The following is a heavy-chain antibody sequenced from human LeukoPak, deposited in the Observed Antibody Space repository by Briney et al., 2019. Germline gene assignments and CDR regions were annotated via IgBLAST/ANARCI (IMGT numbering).Heavy chain of an antibody. D-gene: IGHD5-18*01. V-gene: IGHV1-2*02. J-gene: IGHJ5*02. CDR3: ARDPDMSSYGLVSWFDP. CDR2: INPNSGGT. Sequence: ASVKVSFKASGYTFTGCYMHWVRQAPGQGLEWMGWINPNSGGTNYAQKFQGRVTMTRYTSISTAYMELSRLRSDDTAVYYCARDPDMSSYGLVSWFDPWGQATLVTVSS. CDR1: GYTFTGCY.